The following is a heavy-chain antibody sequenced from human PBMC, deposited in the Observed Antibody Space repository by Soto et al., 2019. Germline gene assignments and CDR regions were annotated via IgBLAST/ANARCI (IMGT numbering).Heavy chain of an antibody. CDR2: FDPEDGET. CDR3: ATGPLIRGAVAVAFDI. Sequence: ASVKVSCKVSGYTLTELSMHWVRQAPGKGLEWMGGFDPEDGETIYAQKFQGRVTMTEDTSTDTAYMEPSSLRSEDTAVYYCATGPLIRGAVAVAFDIWGQGTMVTVSS. CDR1: GYTLTELS. D-gene: IGHD6-19*01. V-gene: IGHV1-24*01. J-gene: IGHJ3*02.